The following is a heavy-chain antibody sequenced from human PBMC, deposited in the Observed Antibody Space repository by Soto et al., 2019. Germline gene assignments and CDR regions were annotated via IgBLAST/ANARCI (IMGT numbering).Heavy chain of an antibody. CDR2: IRSKANSYAT. CDR1: GFTFSGSA. D-gene: IGHD3-3*01. V-gene: IGHV3-73*01. CDR3: TRRPEFLEWSRWFDP. J-gene: IGHJ5*02. Sequence: HPGGSLRLSCAASGFTFSGSAMHWVRQASGKGLEWVGRIRSKANSYATAYAASVKGRFTISRDDSKNTAYLQMNSLKTEDTAVYYCTRRPEFLEWSRWFDPWGQGTLVTVSS.